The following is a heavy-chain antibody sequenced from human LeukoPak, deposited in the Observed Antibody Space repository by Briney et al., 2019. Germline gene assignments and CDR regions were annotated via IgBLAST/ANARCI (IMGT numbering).Heavy chain of an antibody. J-gene: IGHJ4*02. CDR1: GGSISSYY. V-gene: IGHV4-59*01. CDR2: IYYSGST. CDR3: ARAIHDSSGYRIGNPYYFDY. D-gene: IGHD3-22*01. Sequence: PSETLSLTCTVSGGSISSYYWSWVRQPPGKGLERIGYIYYSGSTNYNPSLKSRVTISVDTSKNQFSLKLSSVTAADTAVYYCARAIHDSSGYRIGNPYYFDYWGQGTLVTVSS.